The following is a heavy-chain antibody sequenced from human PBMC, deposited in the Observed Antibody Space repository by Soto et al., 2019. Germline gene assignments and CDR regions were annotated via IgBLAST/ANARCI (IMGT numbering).Heavy chain of an antibody. CDR1: GFTFTNFA. CDR2: ISASGGST. D-gene: IGHD6-19*01. V-gene: IGHV3-23*01. Sequence: PGGSLRLSCVSSGFTFTNFAVSWVRQAPGKGLEWLSVISASGGSTFYADSVKGRFTLSRDNSKNTLYLQMNSLRAEDTAVYYCAKLAGYSSGWPDYWGQGTLVTVSS. CDR3: AKLAGYSSGWPDY. J-gene: IGHJ4*02.